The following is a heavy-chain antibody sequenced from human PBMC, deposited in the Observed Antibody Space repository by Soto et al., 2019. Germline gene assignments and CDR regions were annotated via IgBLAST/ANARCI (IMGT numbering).Heavy chain of an antibody. J-gene: IGHJ5*02. V-gene: IGHV1-69*01. CDR1: GVTFDSFT. Sequence: QVQLEQSGPELKKPGSSVKVACKPSGVTFDSFTFSWVRQAPGQGLEWMGGFVPMFGSASVAQRFQGRVRITAGASTGTGYMELSDLRSDDSAIYYCAREDDTTGHYSWFDPWGPGTLVTVSS. D-gene: IGHD3-9*01. CDR3: AREDDTTGHYSWFDP. CDR2: FVPMFGSA.